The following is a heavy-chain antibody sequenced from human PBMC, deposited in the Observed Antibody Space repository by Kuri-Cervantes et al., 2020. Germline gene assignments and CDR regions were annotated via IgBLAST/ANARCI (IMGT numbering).Heavy chain of an antibody. Sequence: GGSLRLSCTASGFTFNNYAMHWVRQAPGKGLEWVAVISYTGSTKYYADSVKGRFTISRDNSKNTLYLQMNSLISDDTALYYCARRWELWGQGTLVTVSS. CDR1: GFTFNNYA. J-gene: IGHJ4*02. D-gene: IGHD1-26*01. CDR2: ISYTGSTK. V-gene: IGHV3-30-3*01. CDR3: ARRWEL.